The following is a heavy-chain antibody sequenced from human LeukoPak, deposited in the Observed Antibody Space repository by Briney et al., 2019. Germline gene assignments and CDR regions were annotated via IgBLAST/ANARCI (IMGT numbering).Heavy chain of an antibody. V-gene: IGHV1-18*01. D-gene: IGHD6-6*01. CDR2: ISAYNGNT. CDR3: ARDTGSSSGQKVDP. Sequence: ASVKVSCKASGGTFSSYGISWVRQAPGQGLEWMGWISAYNGNTNYAQKLQGRVTMTTDTSTSTAYMELRSLRSDDTAVYYCARDTGSSSGQKVDPWGQGTLVTVSS. CDR1: GGTFSSYG. J-gene: IGHJ5*02.